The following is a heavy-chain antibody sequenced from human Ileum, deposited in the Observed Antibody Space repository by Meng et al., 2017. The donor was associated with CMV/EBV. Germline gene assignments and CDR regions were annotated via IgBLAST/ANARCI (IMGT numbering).Heavy chain of an antibody. CDR2: TYNDGYT. V-gene: IGHV3-66*02. Sequence: GGSLRLSCAASGLIVSDNYMTWVRQAPGKGLEWVSLTYNDGYTSYADSVRGRFTVSRDNSKNTLFLQMNSLRAEDTAVYYCVRGQGYFDFWGHGALVTVSS. J-gene: IGHJ4*01. CDR3: VRGQGYFDF. CDR1: GLIVSDNY.